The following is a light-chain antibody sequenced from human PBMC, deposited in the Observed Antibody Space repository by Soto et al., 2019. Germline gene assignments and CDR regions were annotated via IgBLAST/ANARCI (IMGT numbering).Light chain of an antibody. CDR3: SSSTSSSTFV. CDR2: EVS. CDR1: NTDVNY. V-gene: IGLV2-14*01. Sequence: QSALTQPASLSGAPGQSITISCTGTNTDVNYVSWHQQHPGKAPKLMIYEVSKRSSVVSNRFSGSKSGNTASLTISGLQAEDEADYYCSSSTSSSTFVFGTGTKVTVL. J-gene: IGLJ1*01.